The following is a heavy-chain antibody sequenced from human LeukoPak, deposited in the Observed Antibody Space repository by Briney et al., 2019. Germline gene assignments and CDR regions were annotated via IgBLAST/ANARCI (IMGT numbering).Heavy chain of an antibody. Sequence: QPGGSLRLSCAASGFTFSSYGMHWVRQAPGKGLEWVAFIRYDGSNKYYADSVKGRFTISRDNSKNTLYLQMNSLRAEDTAVYYCAKVRVIAADGRLDVWGKGTTVTVSS. J-gene: IGHJ6*04. CDR2: IRYDGSNK. D-gene: IGHD6-13*01. CDR1: GFTFSSYG. V-gene: IGHV3-30*02. CDR3: AKVRVIAADGRLDV.